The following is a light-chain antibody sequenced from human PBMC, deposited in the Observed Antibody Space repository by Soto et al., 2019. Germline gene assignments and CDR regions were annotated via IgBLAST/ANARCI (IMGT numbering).Light chain of an antibody. CDR2: DVS. J-gene: IGLJ2*01. V-gene: IGLV2-14*01. CDR1: SSDLDGYNY. Sequence: QSVLTRPAPVSGSPGQSITISCTGTSSDLDGYNYVSWYQYHPGKAPKLMIYDVSNRPSGISNRFSGSKSGNTASLTISGLQAEYESDYYCSSFTISRNTMRFGGGTKVTGL. CDR3: SSFTISRNTMR.